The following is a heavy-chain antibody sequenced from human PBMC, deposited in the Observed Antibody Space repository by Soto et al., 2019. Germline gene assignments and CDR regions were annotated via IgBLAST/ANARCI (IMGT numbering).Heavy chain of an antibody. J-gene: IGHJ6*02. CDR2: ISYEGSNE. CDR3: ARGNVTRGYTNSEYFYYYYGMDV. CDR1: GFTFSSEA. V-gene: IGHV3-30-3*01. D-gene: IGHD5-12*01. Sequence: QAQLVESGGGVVQPGRSLRLSCAASGFTFSSEAMHWVRQAPGKGLEWVAVISYEGSNEHYADAVKGRFTISRDTSKNTLYPQMNSLRSEDTAVYYCARGNVTRGYTNSEYFYYYYGMDVWGQGTTVTVSS.